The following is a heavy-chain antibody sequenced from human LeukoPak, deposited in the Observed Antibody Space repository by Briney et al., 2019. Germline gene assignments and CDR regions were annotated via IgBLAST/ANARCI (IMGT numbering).Heavy chain of an antibody. CDR3: ARGRPRPGDFDY. CDR1: GFAVSSNY. J-gene: IGHJ4*02. CDR2: IYSVGNT. D-gene: IGHD1-14*01. V-gene: IGHV3-53*01. Sequence: PGGSLRLSCAASGFAVSSNYMNWVRQAPGKGLEWVSAIYSVGNTYYADSVKGRFTISRDNSKNTLYLQMSSLRAEDTAVYYCARGRPRPGDFDYWGQGTLVTVS.